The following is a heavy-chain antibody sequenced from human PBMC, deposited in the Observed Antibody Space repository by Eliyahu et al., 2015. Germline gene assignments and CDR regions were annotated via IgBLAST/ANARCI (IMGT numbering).Heavy chain of an antibody. D-gene: IGHD7-27*01. V-gene: IGHV3-30-3*01. J-gene: IGHJ6*02. CDR2: ISYDGSNK. Sequence: VRQAPGKGLEWVAVISYDGSNKYYADSVKGRFTISRDNSKNTLYLQMNSLRAEDTAVYYCARDINWAGAGGLDYYYGMDVWGQGTTVTVSS. CDR3: ARDINWAGAGGLDYYYGMDV.